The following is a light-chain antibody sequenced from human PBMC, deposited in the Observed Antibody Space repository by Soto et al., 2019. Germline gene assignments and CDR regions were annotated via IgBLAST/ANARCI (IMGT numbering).Light chain of an antibody. CDR3: QQSSNWPA. CDR2: DAS. V-gene: IGKV3-11*01. CDR1: QSVSSY. J-gene: IGKJ5*01. Sequence: EIVLTQSPATLSLSPVEIATLSFRASQSVSSYLAWYQQKPGQAPRLLIYDASNRATGIPARFSGSGSGTDFTLTISSLETEDFAVYYCQQSSNWPAFGQGTRLEIK.